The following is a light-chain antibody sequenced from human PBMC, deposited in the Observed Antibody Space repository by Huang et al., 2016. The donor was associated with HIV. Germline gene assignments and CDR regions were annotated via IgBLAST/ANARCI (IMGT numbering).Light chain of an antibody. CDR2: LGS. CDR3: MQSLQTPRT. V-gene: IGKV2-28*01. Sequence: DIVMTQSPLSLSVTPGEPASISCKSSQSLLHSNGFNYLEWYVQRPGQSPQLLIYLGSNRASGVPDRFSGSGSGTDSTLIISRVEAEDVGVYFCMQSLQTPRTFGQGTKLEIK. CDR1: QSLLHSNGFNY. J-gene: IGKJ2*01.